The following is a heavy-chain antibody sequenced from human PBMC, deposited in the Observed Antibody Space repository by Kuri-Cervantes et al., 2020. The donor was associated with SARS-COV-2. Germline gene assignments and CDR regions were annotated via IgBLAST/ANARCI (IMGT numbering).Heavy chain of an antibody. Sequence: ASVKVSCKASGYTFTGYYMHWVRQAPGQGLEWMGWINPNSGGTNYAQEFQGWVTMTRDTSISTAYMELSRLRSDDTAVYYCAAVPVTTVTTFDYWGQGTLVTVSS. D-gene: IGHD4-17*01. V-gene: IGHV1-2*04. J-gene: IGHJ4*02. CDR3: AAVPVTTVTTFDY. CDR1: GYTFTGYY. CDR2: INPNSGGT.